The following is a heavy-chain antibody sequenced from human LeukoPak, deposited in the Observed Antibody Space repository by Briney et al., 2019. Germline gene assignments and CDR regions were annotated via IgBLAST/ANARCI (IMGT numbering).Heavy chain of an antibody. CDR3: ARDLPYSSSWESIDY. CDR2: ISVYNGNT. D-gene: IGHD6-13*01. CDR1: GYTFTSYG. J-gene: IGHJ4*02. V-gene: IGHV1-18*01. Sequence: AASVKVSCKASGYTFTSYGISWVRQAPGQGLEWMGWISVYNGNTDYAQKLQGRVTITTDTSTSTAYMELRSLRSDDTAVYYCARDLPYSSSWESIDYWGPGTLVTVSS.